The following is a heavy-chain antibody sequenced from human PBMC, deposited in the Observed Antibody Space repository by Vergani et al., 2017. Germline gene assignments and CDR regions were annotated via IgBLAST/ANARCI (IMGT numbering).Heavy chain of an antibody. V-gene: IGHV3-9*01. CDR1: GFTFDDYA. Sequence: EVQLVESGGDLVQPGRSLRLSCAASGFTFDDYAMHWVRQAPGKGLEWVSGINWNSDSIAYADSVKGRFTISRDNAKNSLYLQMNSLRAEDTALYYCVKDIAASGNYWYFDLWGRGTLVTVSS. D-gene: IGHD6-13*01. CDR3: VKDIAASGNYWYFDL. J-gene: IGHJ2*01. CDR2: INWNSDSI.